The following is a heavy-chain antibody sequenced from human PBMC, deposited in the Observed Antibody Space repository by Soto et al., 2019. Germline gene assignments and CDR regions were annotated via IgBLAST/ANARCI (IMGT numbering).Heavy chain of an antibody. CDR3: ARHDARNFDILTGYYKSGLDV. CDR2: IYYSGTT. Sequence: SETLSLTCTVSGGSSSTYCWSWIRQSPGKGLEWIGHIYYSGTTDYNPSLKSRVTISVDTSRNQFSLKLSSVTAADTAVYYCARHDARNFDILTGYYKSGLDVWGQGTTVTVSS. V-gene: IGHV4-59*08. CDR1: GGSSSTYC. J-gene: IGHJ6*02. D-gene: IGHD3-9*01.